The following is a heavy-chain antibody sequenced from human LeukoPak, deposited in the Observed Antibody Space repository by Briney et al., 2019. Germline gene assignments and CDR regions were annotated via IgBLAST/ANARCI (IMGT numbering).Heavy chain of an antibody. CDR3: ARDPSPWSGPDY. J-gene: IGHJ4*02. CDR2: IYYSGST. V-gene: IGHV4-59*01. Sequence: SETLSLTCTVSGGSISSYYWSWIRQPPGKGPEWIGYIYYSGSTNYNPSLKSRVTISVDTSKNQFSLKLSSVTAADTAVYYCARDPSPWSGPDYWGQGTLVTVSS. D-gene: IGHD3-3*01. CDR1: GGSISSYY.